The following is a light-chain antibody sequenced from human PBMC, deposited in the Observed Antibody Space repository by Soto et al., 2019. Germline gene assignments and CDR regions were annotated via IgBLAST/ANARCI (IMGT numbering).Light chain of an antibody. CDR3: SSYTSSSTPYV. Sequence: QSVLTQPASVSGSPGQSITISCTGSRSDVGGYNYVSWYQQHPGKAPQVLIYEVSNRPSGVSNRFSGSKSGNTASLTISGLQAEDEADYYCSSYTSSSTPYVFGTGTKLTVL. CDR2: EVS. CDR1: RSDVGGYNY. V-gene: IGLV2-14*01. J-gene: IGLJ1*01.